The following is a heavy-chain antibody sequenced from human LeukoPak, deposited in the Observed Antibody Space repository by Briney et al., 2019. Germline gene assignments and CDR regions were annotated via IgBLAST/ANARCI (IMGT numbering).Heavy chain of an antibody. V-gene: IGHV4-34*01. D-gene: IGHD3-10*01. CDR3: ARSQGGGDSFDY. CDR2: INHSGST. CDR1: GGSFSGYY. J-gene: IGHJ4*02. Sequence: SETLSLTCAVYGGSFSGYYWSWIRQPPGKGLEWIGEINHSGSTNYNPSLKSRVTISVDTSKNQFSLKLSSVTAADTAVYYCARSQGGGDSFDYWGPGTLVTVSS.